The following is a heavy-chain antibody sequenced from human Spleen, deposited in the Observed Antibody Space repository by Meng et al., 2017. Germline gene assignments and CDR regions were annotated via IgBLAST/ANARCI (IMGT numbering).Heavy chain of an antibody. D-gene: IGHD6-13*01. CDR3: AKEGTYSSSWWCFDY. J-gene: IGHJ4*02. CDR2: ISPSGGST. Sequence: ASVKVSCKASGYTFSSYYMHWVRQAPGEGLEWMGMISPSGGSTNYAEKFKGRVTMTRDTSTSTVYMELSSLRSEDTAVYFCAKEGTYSSSWWCFDYWGEGALVTVSS. CDR1: GYTFSSYY. V-gene: IGHV1-46*01.